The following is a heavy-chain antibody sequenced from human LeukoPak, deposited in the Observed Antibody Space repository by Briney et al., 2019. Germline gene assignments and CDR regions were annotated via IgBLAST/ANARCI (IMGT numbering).Heavy chain of an antibody. J-gene: IGHJ4*02. CDR2: ISSSGST. Sequence: SETLSLTCTVSGDSISSGDYYWSWIRQPAGKGLEWIGRISSSGSTNYNPSLKSRVTMSVDTSKNQFSLKLSSVTAADTAVYYCAREIGYCSGGSCYSGFVDYWGQGTLVTVSS. V-gene: IGHV4-61*02. CDR1: GDSISSGDYY. D-gene: IGHD2-15*01. CDR3: AREIGYCSGGSCYSGFVDY.